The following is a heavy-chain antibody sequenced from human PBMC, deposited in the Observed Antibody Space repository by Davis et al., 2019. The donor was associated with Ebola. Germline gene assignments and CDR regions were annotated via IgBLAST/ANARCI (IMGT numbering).Heavy chain of an antibody. CDR2: IYYSGST. D-gene: IGHD1-26*01. J-gene: IGHJ6*03. Sequence: GSLRLSCTVSGGSISSYYWSWIRQPPGKGLEWIGYIYYSGSTYYNPSLKSRVTISVDTSKNQFSLKLSSVTAADTAVYYCARVGRGYYYYYMDVWGKGTTVTVSS. CDR3: ARVGRGYYYYYMDV. V-gene: IGHV4-59*12. CDR1: GGSISSYY.